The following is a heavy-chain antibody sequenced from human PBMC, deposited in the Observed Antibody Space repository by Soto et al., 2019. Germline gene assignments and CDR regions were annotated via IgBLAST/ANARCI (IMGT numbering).Heavy chain of an antibody. V-gene: IGHV3-23*01. CDR2: ISGGGGST. J-gene: IGHJ4*02. Sequence: GGSLRLSCAASGFTFSSYAMSWVRQAPGKGLEWVSGISGGGGSTYYADSVKGRFTISRDNAKNSLYLQMNSLRAEDTAVYYCARQSYRPDFWGQGTQVTV. D-gene: IGHD3-16*01. CDR3: ARQSYRPDF. CDR1: GFTFSSYA.